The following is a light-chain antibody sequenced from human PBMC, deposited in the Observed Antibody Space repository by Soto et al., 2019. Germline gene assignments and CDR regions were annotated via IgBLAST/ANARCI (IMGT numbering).Light chain of an antibody. CDR1: LSVSSN. CDR3: QQYNNWPPLT. CDR2: GAS. V-gene: IGKV3-15*01. J-gene: IGKJ4*01. Sequence: EIVMTQSPATLSVSPGERATRSCRASLSVSSNLAGSWKKPGQAPRLLIYGASTRATGIPARFSGSGSGTEFTLTISSLQSEDFAVYYCQQYNNWPPLTFGGGTKVEIK.